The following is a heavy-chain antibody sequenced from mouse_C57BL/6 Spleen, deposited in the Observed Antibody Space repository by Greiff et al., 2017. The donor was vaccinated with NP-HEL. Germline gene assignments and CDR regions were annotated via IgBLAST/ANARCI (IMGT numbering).Heavy chain of an antibody. V-gene: IGHV1-52*01. CDR3: ARYYYGSSSFAY. D-gene: IGHD1-1*01. Sequence: QVQLQQPGAELVRPGSSVKLSCKASGYTFTRYWMHWVKQRPIQGLEWIGNIDPSDSETHYNQKFKDKATLTVDKSSSTAYMQLSSLTSEDSAVYYCARYYYGSSSFAYWGQGTLVTVSA. CDR1: GYTFTRYW. J-gene: IGHJ3*01. CDR2: IDPSDSET.